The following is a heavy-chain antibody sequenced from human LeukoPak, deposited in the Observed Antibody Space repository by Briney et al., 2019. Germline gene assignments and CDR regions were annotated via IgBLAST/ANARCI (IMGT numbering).Heavy chain of an antibody. CDR3: ARLGDGYNYQGNY. J-gene: IGHJ4*02. Sequence: GASVTVSCKASGYTFTGYYMHWVRQAPGQGLEWMGWISAYNGNTNYAQKLQGRVTMTTDTSTSTAYMELRSLRSDDTAVYYCARLGDGYNYQGNYWGQGTLVTVSS. CDR2: ISAYNGNT. V-gene: IGHV1-18*04. D-gene: IGHD5-24*01. CDR1: GYTFTGYY.